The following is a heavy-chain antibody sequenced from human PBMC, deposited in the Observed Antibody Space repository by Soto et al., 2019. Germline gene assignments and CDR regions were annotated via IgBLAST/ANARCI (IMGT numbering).Heavy chain of an antibody. CDR2: TRPNNGNT. CDR3: VRDLDGSGSYYTDY. Sequence: ASVKVSCRASGYTFSIYGINWVRQAPGQGLEWMGWTRPNNGNTKYAQNLQGRVTMTTDTSTSTAYMELRSLRPDDTAVYYCVRDLDGSGSYYTDYWGQGTLVTVSS. J-gene: IGHJ4*02. V-gene: IGHV1-18*01. CDR1: GYTFSIYG. D-gene: IGHD3-10*01.